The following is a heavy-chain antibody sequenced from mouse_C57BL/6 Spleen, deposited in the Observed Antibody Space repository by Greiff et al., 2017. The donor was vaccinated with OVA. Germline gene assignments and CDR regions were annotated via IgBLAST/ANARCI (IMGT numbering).Heavy chain of an antibody. CDR1: GYSITSGYY. J-gene: IGHJ2*01. Sequence: EVKLQESGPGLVKPSQSLSLTCSVTGYSITSGYYWNWIRQFPGNKLEWMGYISYDGSNNYNPSLKNRISITRDTSKNQFFLKLNSMTTEDTATYYCAREGKLFDYWGQGTTLTVSS. V-gene: IGHV3-6*01. CDR2: ISYDGSN. CDR3: AREGKLFDY.